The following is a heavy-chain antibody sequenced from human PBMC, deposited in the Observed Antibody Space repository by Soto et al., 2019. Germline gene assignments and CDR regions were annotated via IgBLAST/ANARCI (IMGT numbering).Heavy chain of an antibody. J-gene: IGHJ4*02. CDR3: ARDRRYSSGWRIL. CDR1: GFTFSSYS. V-gene: IGHV3-21*01. Sequence: EVQLVESGGGLVKPGGSLRLSCAASGFTFSSYSMNWVRQAPGKGLEWVSSISSSSSYIYYADSVKGRFTISRDNAKNSLYLQMNSLRAEDTAVYYCARDRRYSSGWRILWGQGTLVTVSS. CDR2: ISSSSSYI. D-gene: IGHD6-19*01.